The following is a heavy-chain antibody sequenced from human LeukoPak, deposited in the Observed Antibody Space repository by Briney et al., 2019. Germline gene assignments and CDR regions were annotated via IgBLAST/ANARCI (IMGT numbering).Heavy chain of an antibody. Sequence: PGGTLRLSCAASGFAFSNAWMSWVRQAPGKGLEWVGRIKSKTDGGTTDYAAPVKGRFTISRDDSKNTLYLQMNSLKTEDTAVYYCTTGGYGGQFDYWGQGTLVTVSS. J-gene: IGHJ4*02. CDR1: GFAFSNAW. CDR3: TTGGYGGQFDY. D-gene: IGHD5-12*01. V-gene: IGHV3-15*01. CDR2: IKSKTDGGTT.